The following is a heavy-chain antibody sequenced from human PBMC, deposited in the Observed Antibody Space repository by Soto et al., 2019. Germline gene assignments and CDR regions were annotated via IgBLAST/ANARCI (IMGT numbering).Heavy chain of an antibody. V-gene: IGHV3-23*01. CDR2: ISGSGGST. J-gene: IGHJ6*03. D-gene: IGHD3-10*01. Sequence: EVQLLESGGGLVQPGGSLRLSCAASGFTFSSYAMSWVRQAPGKGLEWVSAISGSGGSTYYADSVKGRFTISRDNSKNTMYLQMNRLRDEDTAVYYCAKSWGQVRGVRKNYYFYMDVWGKGTPVTVSS. CDR1: GFTFSSYA. CDR3: AKSWGQVRGVRKNYYFYMDV.